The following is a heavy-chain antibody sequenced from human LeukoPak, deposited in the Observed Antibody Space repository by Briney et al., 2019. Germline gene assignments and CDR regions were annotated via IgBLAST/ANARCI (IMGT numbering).Heavy chain of an antibody. CDR2: ISSSSSYI. D-gene: IGHD3-10*01. CDR1: GFTFSSYS. J-gene: IGHJ4*02. V-gene: IGHV3-21*01. CDR3: ASGLWFGELFPLDY. Sequence: PGGPLRLSCAASGFTFSSYSMNWVRQAPGKGLEWVSSISSSSSYIYYADSVKGRFTISRDNAKNSLYLQMNSLRAEDTAVYYCASGLWFGELFPLDYWGQGTLVTVSS.